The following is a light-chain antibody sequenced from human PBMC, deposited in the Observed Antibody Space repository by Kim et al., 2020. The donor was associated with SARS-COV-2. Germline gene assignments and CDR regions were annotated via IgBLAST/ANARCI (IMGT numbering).Light chain of an antibody. Sequence: PVLTQSPSASASLGASVKLTCTLSSGHSSYAIAWHQQQPEKGPRYLMNLNSDGSHSKGDGIPDRFSGSSSGAERYLTISSLQSEDEADYYCQTWGTGITVFGGGTQLTVL. CDR2: LNSDGSH. V-gene: IGLV4-69*01. J-gene: IGLJ3*02. CDR3: QTWGTGITV. CDR1: SGHSSYA.